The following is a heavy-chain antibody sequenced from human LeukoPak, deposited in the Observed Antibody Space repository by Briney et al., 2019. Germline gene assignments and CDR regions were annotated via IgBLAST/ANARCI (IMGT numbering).Heavy chain of an antibody. J-gene: IGHJ3*02. CDR1: GSTFSSYS. D-gene: IGHD2-21*01. V-gene: IGHV3-21*01. CDR3: ARELWAYCGGDCPSPDAFDI. Sequence: KPGGSLRLSCAASGSTFSSYSMNCVRQAPGKGLEWVLSISSSSRYINYADSVKGRFTISRDNAKNSLYLQMNSLRAEDTAVYYCARELWAYCGGDCPSPDAFDIWGQGTMVTVSS. CDR2: ISSSSRYI.